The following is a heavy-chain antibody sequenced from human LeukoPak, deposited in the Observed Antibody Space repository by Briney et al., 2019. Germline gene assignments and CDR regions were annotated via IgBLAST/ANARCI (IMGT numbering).Heavy chain of an antibody. CDR3: SEDPVQHGNGFYWFDP. Sequence: PGGTLRLSCAASGVTFNNYAVSWVRQAPGKGLDWVSGISDSGAKTYNAAPVRGGSTISRDNSRNTLYLQMTCRRVQDPAVYYCSEDPVQHGNGFYWFDPWGQGTVVTVSS. CDR2: ISDSGAKT. CDR1: GVTFNNYA. J-gene: IGHJ5*02. V-gene: IGHV3-23*01. D-gene: IGHD5-18*01.